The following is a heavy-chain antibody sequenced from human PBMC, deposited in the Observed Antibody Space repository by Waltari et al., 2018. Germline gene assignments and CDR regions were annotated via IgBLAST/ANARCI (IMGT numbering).Heavy chain of an antibody. D-gene: IGHD3-3*01. V-gene: IGHV4-34*01. CDR3: ARGLSFGVVKN. CDR2: INHSGST. J-gene: IGHJ4*02. CDR1: GGSFSGYY. Sequence: QVQLQQWGAGLLKPSETLSLTCAVYGGSFSGYYWSWIRQPPGKGLEWIGEINHSGSTNYNPSLKRRVTISVDTSKNQFSLKLSSVTAADTAVYYCARGLSFGVVKNWGQGTLVTVSS.